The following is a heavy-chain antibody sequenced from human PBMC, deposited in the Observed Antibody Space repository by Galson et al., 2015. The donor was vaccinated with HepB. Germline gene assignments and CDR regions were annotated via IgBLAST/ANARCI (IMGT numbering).Heavy chain of an antibody. D-gene: IGHD3-3*01. CDR1: GFTFSSYS. CDR3: ARDPGFLEWPYYFDY. Sequence: SLRLSCAASGFTFSSYSMNWVRQAPGKGLEWVSYISSSSSTIYYADSVKGRFTISRDNAKNSLYLQMNSLRDEDTAVYYCARDPGFLEWPYYFDYWGQGTLVTVSS. J-gene: IGHJ4*02. CDR2: ISSSSSTI. V-gene: IGHV3-48*02.